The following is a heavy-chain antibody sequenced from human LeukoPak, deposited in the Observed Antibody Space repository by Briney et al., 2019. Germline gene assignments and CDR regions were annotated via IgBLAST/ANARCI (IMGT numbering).Heavy chain of an antibody. V-gene: IGHV1-2*02. CDR1: GYTFTAHY. Sequence: ASVKVSCKASGYTFTAHYIHWVRQAPGQGLEWMGWIGPNSGGTNYAQKFLGSVTMTGDTSINTAFMELSRLRSDDTAIYYCARGRGTTMVRGVITNYFDLWGRGSLVTVSS. CDR2: IGPNSGGT. CDR3: ARGRGTTMVRGVITNYFDL. J-gene: IGHJ2*01. D-gene: IGHD3-10*01.